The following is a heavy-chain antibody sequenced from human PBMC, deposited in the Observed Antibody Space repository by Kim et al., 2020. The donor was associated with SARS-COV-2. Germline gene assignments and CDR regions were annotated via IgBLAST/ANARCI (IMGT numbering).Heavy chain of an antibody. CDR3: ARVILPTYYYDSGWFDP. V-gene: IGHV4-59*01. CDR1: GGSISNYY. CDR2: IYYSGST. Sequence: SETLSLTCSISGGSISNYYWSWIRQPPGKGLEWIGYIYYSGSTNYNPSLKSRVTISVDTSKNQFSLKLKSVTAADTAVYYCARVILPTYYYDSGWFDPWGQGTLVTVSS. J-gene: IGHJ5*02. D-gene: IGHD3-22*01.